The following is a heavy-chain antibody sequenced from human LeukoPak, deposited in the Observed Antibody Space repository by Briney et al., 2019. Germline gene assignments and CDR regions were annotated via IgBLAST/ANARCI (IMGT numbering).Heavy chain of an antibody. CDR1: GFTFSSYA. J-gene: IGHJ4*02. CDR2: ISGSGGTT. CDR3: AKVEYEGSGWYGGVDY. D-gene: IGHD6-19*01. Sequence: GGSLRLSCAASGFTFSSYAMSWVRQAPGKGLEWVSAISGSGGTTYDADSVKGRFTISRDNSKNTLYLQMNSLRAEDTAVYYCAKVEYEGSGWYGGVDYWGQGTLVTVSS. V-gene: IGHV3-23*01.